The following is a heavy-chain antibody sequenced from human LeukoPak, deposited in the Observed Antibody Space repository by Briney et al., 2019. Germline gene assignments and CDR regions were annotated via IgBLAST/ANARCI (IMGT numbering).Heavy chain of an antibody. V-gene: IGHV3-7*01. CDR2: IRGDGGET. J-gene: IGHJ5*01. Sequence: GGSLRLSCAASGFTFRTYWMTWVRQAPGKGLEWVAKIRGDGGETSYGDSVKGRFTISRDNADNSIHLQMTSLRADDSTVYFCARDQRCRDSACYSTDFFDSWGQGTLVSVSS. CDR1: GFTFRTYW. CDR3: ARDQRCRDSACYSTDFFDS. D-gene: IGHD2-21*02.